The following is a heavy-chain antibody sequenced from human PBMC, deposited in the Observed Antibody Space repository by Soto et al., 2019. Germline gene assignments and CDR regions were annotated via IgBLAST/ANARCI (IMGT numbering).Heavy chain of an antibody. CDR1: GGSISSYY. CDR3: ARYQAKYGYGFDG. V-gene: IGHV4-59*12. CDR2: IYYSGIT. D-gene: IGHD4-17*01. Sequence: QVQLQESGPGLVKPSETLSLTCTVSGGSISSYYWSWIRQPPGKGLEWIGYIYYSGITNYNPSLKRRVTISRDKSKNQVSLKLSPVTAEDTAGYYCARYQAKYGYGFDGWGQGAPVTVSS. J-gene: IGHJ4*03.